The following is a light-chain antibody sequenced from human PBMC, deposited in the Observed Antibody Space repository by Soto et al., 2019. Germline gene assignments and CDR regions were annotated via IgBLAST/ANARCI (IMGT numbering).Light chain of an antibody. V-gene: IGKV3-15*01. Sequence: EIVMTQSPATLSVSPGERATLSCRASQSVSSNLAWYQQKPGQPPRLLIYGASTRATGIPARFSGSGSGTEFTLTISSLQSEDFAVYYCQQYNNWPPLTFGGGTKV. CDR3: QQYNNWPPLT. CDR1: QSVSSN. CDR2: GAS. J-gene: IGKJ4*01.